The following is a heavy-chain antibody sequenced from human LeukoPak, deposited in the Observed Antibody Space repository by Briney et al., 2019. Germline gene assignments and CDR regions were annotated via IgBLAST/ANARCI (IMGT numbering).Heavy chain of an antibody. Sequence: SGPTLVNPTQTLTLTCTFSGFSLSTSGVRVSWIRQPPGKALEWLARIDWDDDKFYSTSLKSRLTISKDTSKNQVVLTVTNMDPVDTATYYCARISGPGAFDIWGQGTMVTVSS. CDR1: GFSLSTSGVR. J-gene: IGHJ3*02. D-gene: IGHD6-25*01. V-gene: IGHV2-70*04. CDR3: ARISGPGAFDI. CDR2: IDWDDDK.